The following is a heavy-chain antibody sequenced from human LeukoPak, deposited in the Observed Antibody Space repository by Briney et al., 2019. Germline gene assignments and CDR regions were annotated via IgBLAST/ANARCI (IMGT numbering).Heavy chain of an antibody. Sequence: SETLSLTCTVSGASISSYYWSWIRQSPGKGLEWIGFIYYSGNTNYNPSLRSRVTISVDTSKNQFSLKLSSVTAADTAVYYCARGDAFDIWGQGTMVTVSS. V-gene: IGHV4-59*12. CDR3: ARGDAFDI. CDR2: IYYSGNT. CDR1: GASISSYY. J-gene: IGHJ3*02.